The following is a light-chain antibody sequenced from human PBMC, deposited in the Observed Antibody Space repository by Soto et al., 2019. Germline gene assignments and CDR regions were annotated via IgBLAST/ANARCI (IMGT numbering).Light chain of an antibody. CDR2: EVS. CDR1: SSDVGGYKY. CDR3: SSYTSSATLV. V-gene: IGLV2-14*01. J-gene: IGLJ2*01. Sequence: QSALTQPASVSWSPGQSITISCTGTSSDVGGYKYVSWYQQHPGKAPKLIIHEVSSRPSGVSSRFSGSKSGNTASLTISGLQAEDEADYYCSSYTSSATLVFGVGTKVTVL.